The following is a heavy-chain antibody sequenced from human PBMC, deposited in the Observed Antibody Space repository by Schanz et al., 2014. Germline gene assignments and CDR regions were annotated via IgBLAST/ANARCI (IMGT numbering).Heavy chain of an antibody. D-gene: IGHD3-3*01. CDR3: VRDSFFAFDY. V-gene: IGHV3-21*02. J-gene: IGHJ4*02. CDR1: GFTFSTYA. CDR2: ISSRSSHI. Sequence: EVKLLESGGTLVRPGGSLRLSCAASGFTFSTYAMAWVRQAPGKGLEWVSSISSRSSHIYYADSVKGRFTVSRDNAKNSVYLQMNGLRVEDTAVYYCVRDSFFAFDYWGQGTLVTVSS.